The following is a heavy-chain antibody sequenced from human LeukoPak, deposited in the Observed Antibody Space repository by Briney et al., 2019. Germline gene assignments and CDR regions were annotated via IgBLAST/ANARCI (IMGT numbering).Heavy chain of an antibody. D-gene: IGHD5-12*01. J-gene: IGHJ4*02. CDR2: IKHDGNED. CDR1: GFTFSSYG. CDR3: ARSANYRGHAFFDY. V-gene: IGHV3-7*01. Sequence: PGGSLRLSCAASGFTFSSYGMTWVRQAPGKGLEWVANIKHDGNEDYVVDSVKGRFTISRDNAESSLHLQMSSLREDDTACYYCARSANYRGHAFFDYWGQGILVIVSS.